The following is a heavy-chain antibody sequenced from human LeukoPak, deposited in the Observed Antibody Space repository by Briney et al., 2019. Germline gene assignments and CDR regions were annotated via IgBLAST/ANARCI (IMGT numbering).Heavy chain of an antibody. CDR2: FDGNGPNT. V-gene: IGHV3-23*01. CDR1: GFTFSSFA. J-gene: IGHJ4*02. D-gene: IGHD2-8*02. Sequence: GGSLRLSCAASGFTFSSFAMTWVRQAPGKGLEWVSGFDGNGPNTYYADSVKGRWTISRDNTRNTLYLEMNSLRPEDTAIYYCAKPRTTGLGWAQFDYWGQGSLVTVSS. CDR3: AKPRTTGLGWAQFDY.